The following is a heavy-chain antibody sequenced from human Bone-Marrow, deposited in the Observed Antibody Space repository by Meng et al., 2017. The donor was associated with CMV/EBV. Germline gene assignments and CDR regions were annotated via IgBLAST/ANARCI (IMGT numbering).Heavy chain of an antibody. J-gene: IGHJ6*02. V-gene: IGHV4-34*01. CDR3: ARVNGYCSGGSCYYYYYGMDV. D-gene: IGHD2-15*01. CDR2: INHSGST. Sequence: GSLRLSCAVYGGSFSGYYWSWIRQPPGKGLEWIGEINHSGSTNYNPSLKSRVTISVDTSKNQFSLKLSSVTAADTTVYYCARVNGYCSGGSCYYYYYGMDVWGQGTTVPSP. CDR1: GGSFSGYY.